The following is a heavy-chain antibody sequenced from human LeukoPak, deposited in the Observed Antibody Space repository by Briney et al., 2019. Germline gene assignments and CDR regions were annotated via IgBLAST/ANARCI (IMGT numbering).Heavy chain of an antibody. J-gene: IGHJ5*02. CDR1: GFTFSSYA. Sequence: PGGSLRLSCAASGFTFSSYAMSWVRQAPGKRLEWVSAISGSGGSTYYADSVKGRFTISRDNSKNTLYLQMNSLRAEDTAVYYCAKDLMGIAAAGTSPSPWFDPWGQGTLVTVSS. CDR2: ISGSGGST. V-gene: IGHV3-23*01. D-gene: IGHD6-13*01. CDR3: AKDLMGIAAAGTSPSPWFDP.